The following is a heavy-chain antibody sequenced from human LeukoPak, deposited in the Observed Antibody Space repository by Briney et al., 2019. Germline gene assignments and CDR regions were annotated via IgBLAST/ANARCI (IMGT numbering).Heavy chain of an antibody. J-gene: IGHJ4*02. CDR3: ARSKSYSSGWTDFDC. Sequence: GGSLRLSCAASGFTFRSHDMHWVRQPTVKGLEWVSVIGTAGNTYYTDSVKGRFTISRENAKNSLYLQMDNLRAVDTAVYYCARSKSYSSGWTDFDCWGQGSLVTVSS. V-gene: IGHV3-13*01. CDR2: IGTAGNT. D-gene: IGHD6-19*01. CDR1: GFTFRSHD.